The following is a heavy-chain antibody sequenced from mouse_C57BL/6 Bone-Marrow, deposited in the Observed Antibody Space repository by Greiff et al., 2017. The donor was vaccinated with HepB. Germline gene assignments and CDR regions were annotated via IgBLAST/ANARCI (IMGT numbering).Heavy chain of an antibody. CDR3: ASVRRDWYFDV. D-gene: IGHD1-2*01. Sequence: QVQLQQPGAELVRPGSSVKLSCKASGYTFTSYWMDWVKQRPGQGLEWIGNIYPSDSETHYNQKFKDKATLTVDKSSSTAYMLLSSLTSEDSAVYYGASVRRDWYFDVWGRGTRVTVTS. V-gene: IGHV1-61*01. CDR2: IYPSDSET. J-gene: IGHJ1*03. CDR1: GYTFTSYW.